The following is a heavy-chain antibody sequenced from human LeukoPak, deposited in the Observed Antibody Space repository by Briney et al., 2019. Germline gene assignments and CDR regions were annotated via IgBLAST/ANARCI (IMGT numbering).Heavy chain of an antibody. V-gene: IGHV3-21*01. Sequence: GGSLRLSCAASGFTFSSYTMNWVRQAPGKGLEWVSSISSSSSYIYYADSVKGRLTISRDNAKNSLYLQMNSLRAEDTAVYYCARDPTPRYCSGGSCYTHYGMNVWGQGTTVTVSS. D-gene: IGHD2-15*01. J-gene: IGHJ6*02. CDR2: ISSSSSYI. CDR3: ARDPTPRYCSGGSCYTHYGMNV. CDR1: GFTFSSYT.